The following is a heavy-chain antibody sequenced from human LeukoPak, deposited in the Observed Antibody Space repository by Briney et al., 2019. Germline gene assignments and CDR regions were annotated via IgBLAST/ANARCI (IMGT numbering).Heavy chain of an antibody. J-gene: IGHJ2*01. D-gene: IGHD4-23*01. V-gene: IGHV1-2*02. CDR3: ARAEGTTVVTNWYFDL. Sequence: ASVKVSCKASGYTFTSYHMHWVRQAPGQGLEWMGWINPNSGGTNYAQKFQGRVTMTRDTSISTAYMELSRLRSDDTAVYYCARAEGTTVVTNWYFDLWGRGTLVTVSS. CDR2: INPNSGGT. CDR1: GYTFTSYH.